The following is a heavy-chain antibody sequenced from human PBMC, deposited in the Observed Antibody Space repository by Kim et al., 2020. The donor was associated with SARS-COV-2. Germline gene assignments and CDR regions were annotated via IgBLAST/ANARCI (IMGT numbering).Heavy chain of an antibody. J-gene: IGHJ6*01. CDR2: ISYDGSNK. CDR3: AREVREVITMVRGVEYY. CDR1: GFTFSSYG. Sequence: GGSLRLSCAASGFTFSSYGMHWVRQAPGKGLEWVAVISYDGSNKYYADSVKGRFTISRDNSKNTLYLQMNSLRAEDTAVYYCAREVREVITMVRGVEYY. V-gene: IGHV3-33*05. D-gene: IGHD3-10*01.